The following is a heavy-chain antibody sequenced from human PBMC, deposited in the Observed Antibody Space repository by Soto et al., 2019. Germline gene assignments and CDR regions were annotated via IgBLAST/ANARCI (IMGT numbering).Heavy chain of an antibody. Sequence: PSETLSLTCAVYGGSFSGYYWSWIRQPPGKGLEWIGEINHSGSTNYNPSLESRVTISVDTSKNQFSLKLSSVTAADTAVYYCARGRAVTDYWGQGTLVTVSS. D-gene: IGHD4-4*01. V-gene: IGHV4-34*01. CDR1: GGSFSGYY. J-gene: IGHJ4*02. CDR2: INHSGST. CDR3: ARGRAVTDY.